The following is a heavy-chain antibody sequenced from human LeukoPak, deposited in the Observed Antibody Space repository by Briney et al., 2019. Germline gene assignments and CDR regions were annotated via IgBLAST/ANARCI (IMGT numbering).Heavy chain of an antibody. CDR3: ARAVAAAGSY. J-gene: IGHJ4*02. V-gene: IGHV3-7*04. Sequence: GSLRLSCAASRFTLSSYWISWVRQAPVKGLEWVANIKQDGSEKYYVDSVKGRFTISRDNAKNTEYLQMNSLRAEDTAVYYCARAVAAAGSYWGQGTLVTVSS. CDR2: IKQDGSEK. CDR1: RFTLSSYW. D-gene: IGHD6-13*01.